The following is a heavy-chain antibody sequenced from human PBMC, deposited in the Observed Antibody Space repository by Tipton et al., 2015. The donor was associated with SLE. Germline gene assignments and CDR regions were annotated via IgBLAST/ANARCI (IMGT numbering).Heavy chain of an antibody. V-gene: IGHV3-21*01. D-gene: IGHD6-25*01. CDR2: ISSSSRHI. J-gene: IGHJ4*02. Sequence: SLRLSCAASGFSFSSYSMNWVRQAPGKGLEWVSSISSSSRHINYADSVRGRLTISRDNAKNSLYLEMSSLSPDDTAVYYCANIASAADYFDYWGQGILITVTS. CDR3: ANIASAADYFDY. CDR1: GFSFSSYS.